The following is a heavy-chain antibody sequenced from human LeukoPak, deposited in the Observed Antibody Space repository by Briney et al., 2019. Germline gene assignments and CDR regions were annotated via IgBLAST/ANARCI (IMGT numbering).Heavy chain of an antibody. V-gene: IGHV4-59*01. CDR3: ARDQWEHCSSTSCHGYWYFDL. Sequence: SETLSLTCTVSGGSISSYYWSWIRQPPGKGLEWIGYIYYSGSTNYNPSLKSRVTISVDTSKNQFSLKLSSVTAADTAVYYCARDQWEHCSSTSCHGYWYFDLWGRGTLVTVSS. CDR2: IYYSGST. J-gene: IGHJ2*01. D-gene: IGHD2-2*01. CDR1: GGSISSYY.